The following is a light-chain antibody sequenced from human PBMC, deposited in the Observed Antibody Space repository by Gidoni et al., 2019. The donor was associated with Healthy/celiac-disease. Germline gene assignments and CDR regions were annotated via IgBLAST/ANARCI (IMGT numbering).Light chain of an antibody. V-gene: IGKV1-39*01. J-gene: IGKJ3*01. CDR1: QSISSY. Sequence: DIQMTHSQSSLSASVGDRVTITCRASQSISSYLNWYQQKPGKAPKLLIYAASSLQSGVPSRFSGSGSGTDFTLTISRLQPEDFATYYCQQSYSTPRTFGPGTKVDIK. CDR2: AAS. CDR3: QQSYSTPRT.